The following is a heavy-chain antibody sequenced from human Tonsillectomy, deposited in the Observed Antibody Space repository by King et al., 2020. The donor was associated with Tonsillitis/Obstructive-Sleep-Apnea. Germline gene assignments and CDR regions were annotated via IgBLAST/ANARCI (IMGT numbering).Heavy chain of an antibody. Sequence: QLVQSGAEVKKPGSSVKVSCKASGGTFSSYAISWVRQAPGQGLEWMGGIIPIFGTANYAQEFQGRVTITAEESTSTAYMELSSLRSEDTAVYYCARGYCSGGSCYPSIDDYWGQGTLVTVSS. CDR3: ARGYCSGGSCYPSIDDY. V-gene: IGHV1-69*12. CDR1: GGTFSSYA. CDR2: IIPIFGTA. D-gene: IGHD2-15*01. J-gene: IGHJ4*02.